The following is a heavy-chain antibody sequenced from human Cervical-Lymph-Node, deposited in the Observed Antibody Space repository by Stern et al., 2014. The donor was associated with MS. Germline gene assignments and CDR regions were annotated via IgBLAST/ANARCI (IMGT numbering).Heavy chain of an antibody. CDR3: ARAFCTGGGCYSFPFYGMDV. J-gene: IGHJ6*02. D-gene: IGHD2-8*02. V-gene: IGHV3-20*01. Sequence: EVQLVESGGGVVRPGGSLRLSCAASGFIFADYGMSLVRPVPGKGPELVSAINYNGGSNDDETSVKGRFTSSRENAKKSLYLRMNSLRVEDAAVYHCARAFCTGGGCYSFPFYGMDVWGQGTTGTVAS. CDR1: GFIFADYG. CDR2: INYNGGSN.